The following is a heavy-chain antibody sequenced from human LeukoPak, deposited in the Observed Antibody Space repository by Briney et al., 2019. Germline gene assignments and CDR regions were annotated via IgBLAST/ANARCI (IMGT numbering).Heavy chain of an antibody. V-gene: IGHV3-23*01. CDR1: GFTFSSYA. CDR3: AKAPDYGDYYYYYGMDV. Sequence: LPGGSLRLSCAASGFTFSSYAMSWVRQAPGKGLEWVSAISGSGGSTYYADSVKGRFTISRDNSKNTLYLQMNSLRAEDTAVYYCAKAPDYGDYYYYYGMDVWGQGTTVTVSS. J-gene: IGHJ6*02. CDR2: ISGSGGST. D-gene: IGHD4-17*01.